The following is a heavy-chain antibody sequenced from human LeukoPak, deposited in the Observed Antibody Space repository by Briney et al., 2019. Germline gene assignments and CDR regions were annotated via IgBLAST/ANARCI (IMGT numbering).Heavy chain of an antibody. CDR2: ISGSGGST. CDR3: AKREGYSYGCPDY. Sequence: GGSLRLSCAASGFTFSSYAMSWVRQAPGKGLEWVSAISGSGGSTYYADSVKGRFTISRDNYKNTLYLQMNSLRAEDTAVYYCAKREGYSYGCPDYWGQGTLVTVSS. J-gene: IGHJ4*02. CDR1: GFTFSSYA. D-gene: IGHD5-18*01. V-gene: IGHV3-23*01.